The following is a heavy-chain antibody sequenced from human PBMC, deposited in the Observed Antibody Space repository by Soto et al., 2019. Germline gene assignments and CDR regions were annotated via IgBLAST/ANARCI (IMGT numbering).Heavy chain of an antibody. CDR1: GYTFTSYA. J-gene: IGHJ4*02. CDR3: ARDPDYGDYGTSPADDY. Sequence: ASVKVSCKASGYTFTSYAMHWVRQAPGQRLEWMGWINAGNGNTKYSQKFQGRVTITRDTSASPAYMELSSLRSEDTAVYYCARDPDYGDYGTSPADDYWGQGTLVTVSS. V-gene: IGHV1-3*01. CDR2: INAGNGNT. D-gene: IGHD4-17*01.